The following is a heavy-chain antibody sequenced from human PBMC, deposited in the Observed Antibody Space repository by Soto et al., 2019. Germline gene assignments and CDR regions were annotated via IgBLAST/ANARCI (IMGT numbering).Heavy chain of an antibody. CDR3: ARVSDDLGIVVVVAAGTAAFDI. J-gene: IGHJ3*02. CDR2: INHSGST. V-gene: IGHV4-34*01. Sequence: SQTLSLTCAVYGGSFSGYYWSWIRQPPGKGLEWIGEINHSGSTNYKPSLKGRVTISVVTAKNKYSLKLGSVTAADTAVYYCARVSDDLGIVVVVAAGTAAFDIWGQGTMVTVSS. D-gene: IGHD2-15*01. CDR1: GGSFSGYY.